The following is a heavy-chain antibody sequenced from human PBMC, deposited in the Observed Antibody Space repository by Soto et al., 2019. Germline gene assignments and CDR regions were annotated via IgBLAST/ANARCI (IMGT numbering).Heavy chain of an antibody. Sequence: SETLSLTCTVSSGSISSYYWSWIRQPPGKGLEWIGYIYYSGSTNYNPSLKSRVTISVDTSKNQFSLKLSSVTAADTAVYYCARVGMSYYYDSSGYPSYGMDVWGQGTTVTVSS. V-gene: IGHV4-59*01. J-gene: IGHJ6*02. CDR1: SGSISSYY. D-gene: IGHD3-22*01. CDR3: ARVGMSYYYDSSGYPSYGMDV. CDR2: IYYSGST.